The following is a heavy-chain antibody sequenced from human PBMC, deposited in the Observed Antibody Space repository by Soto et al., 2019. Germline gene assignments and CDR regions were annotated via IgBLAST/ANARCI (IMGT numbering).Heavy chain of an antibody. J-gene: IGHJ4*02. CDR2: INAGNGNT. V-gene: IGHV1-3*01. CDR3: ARAVDTAMVDY. CDR1: GYTFTSYA. D-gene: IGHD5-18*01. Sequence: ASVKVSCKASGYTFTSYALHWVRQAPGQRLEWMGRINAGNGNTKFAQNLKGRVTITRDTSTSTAYVELSSLRSEDTAVYYCARAVDTAMVDYWGQGTLVTVSS.